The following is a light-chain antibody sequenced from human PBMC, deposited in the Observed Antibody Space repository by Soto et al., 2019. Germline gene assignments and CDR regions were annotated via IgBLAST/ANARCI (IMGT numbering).Light chain of an antibody. J-gene: IGKJ4*01. V-gene: IGKV1-33*01. Sequence: DIQMTQSPSSLSASVGDRVTITCQAGQDISNSLNWYQHKPGKAPKLLIYDASRLETGVPSRFGGSGSGTECTFTLSSRQPEDIATYYCQQYDNVPLTIGGGTKVES. CDR2: DAS. CDR3: QQYDNVPLT. CDR1: QDISNS.